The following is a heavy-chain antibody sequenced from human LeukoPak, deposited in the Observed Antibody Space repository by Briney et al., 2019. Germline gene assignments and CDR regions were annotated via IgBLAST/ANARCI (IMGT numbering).Heavy chain of an antibody. D-gene: IGHD3-22*01. V-gene: IGHV3-74*01. CDR3: AKGDGSGPDH. J-gene: IGHJ4*02. CDR1: GFAFSSHW. Sequence: GGSLRLSCAGSGFAFSSHWMHWVRQGPGKGLEWVSRINNAGTIISYADSVKGRFTISKDNAKNTLYLQMNSLRAEVTAVYYCAKGDGSGPDHWGQGALVTVSS. CDR2: INNAGTII.